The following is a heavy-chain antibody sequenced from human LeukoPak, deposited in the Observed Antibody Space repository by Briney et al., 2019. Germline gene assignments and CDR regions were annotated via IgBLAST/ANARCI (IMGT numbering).Heavy chain of an antibody. D-gene: IGHD1-1*01. Sequence: SEILSLTCGVSGYSIRSGYYWAWIRQSPGKGLEWIGSIYHRGNTLYNPSLKSRVTISVDTSKNHLSLELTSVTGADTAVYFCARAPSGIATTGNYYYYYYMDVWGEGTTVTVSS. V-gene: IGHV4-38-2*01. J-gene: IGHJ6*03. CDR2: IYHRGNT. CDR3: ARAPSGIATTGNYYYYYYMDV. CDR1: GYSIRSGYY.